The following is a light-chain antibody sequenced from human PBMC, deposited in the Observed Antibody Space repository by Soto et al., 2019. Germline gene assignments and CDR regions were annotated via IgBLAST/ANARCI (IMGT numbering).Light chain of an antibody. CDR2: AAS. V-gene: IGKV1-39*01. CDR3: QQTYSTPLT. J-gene: IGKJ4*01. Sequence: DIQMTQSPSSLSASVGGRVAISCRASHYISTYLNWYQQRPGKAPKLLIYAASSLQSGVPSRFSGSGSGTDFTLTISSLQPEXFATYYCQQTYSTPLTFGGGTKVDIK. CDR1: HYISTY.